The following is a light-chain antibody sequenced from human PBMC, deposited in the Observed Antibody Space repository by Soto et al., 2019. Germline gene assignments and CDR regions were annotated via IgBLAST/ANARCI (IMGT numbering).Light chain of an antibody. J-gene: IGLJ2*01. CDR3: ETWDTKGV. V-gene: IGLV4-60*03. CDR1: SGHSSYI. Sequence: QSVLTQSSSASASLGSSVKLTCTLSSGHSSYIIAWHQQQPGKAPRYLMKLEGSGSYNKGSGVPDRFSGSSSGADRYLTTSNLQSEDEADYYCETWDTKGVFGGGTKVTVL. CDR2: LEGSGSY.